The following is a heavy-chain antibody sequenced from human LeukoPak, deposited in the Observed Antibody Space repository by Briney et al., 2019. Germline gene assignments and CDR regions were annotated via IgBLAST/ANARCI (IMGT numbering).Heavy chain of an antibody. Sequence: GGSLRLSCAASAFSLNAYNMNWVRQAPGKGLEWVAFIRYDGSNKYYADSVKGRFTISRDNSKNTLYLQMNSLRAEDTAVYYCAKDRVNWNYDYYFDYWGQGTLVTVSS. CDR2: IRYDGSNK. V-gene: IGHV3-30*02. D-gene: IGHD1-7*01. CDR3: AKDRVNWNYDYYFDY. J-gene: IGHJ4*02. CDR1: AFSLNAYN.